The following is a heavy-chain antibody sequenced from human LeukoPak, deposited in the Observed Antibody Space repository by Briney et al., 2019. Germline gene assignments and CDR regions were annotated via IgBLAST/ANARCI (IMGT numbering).Heavy chain of an antibody. CDR1: GGSISSYY. Sequence: PSETLSLTCTVSGGSISSYYWSWIRQPPGKGLEWIGYIYYSGSTNYNPSLKSRVIISVDTSKNQFSLKLSSVTAADTAVYYCAREGARISSLEYWGQGTLVTVSS. D-gene: IGHD4/OR15-4a*01. J-gene: IGHJ4*02. V-gene: IGHV4-59*01. CDR3: AREGARISSLEY. CDR2: IYYSGST.